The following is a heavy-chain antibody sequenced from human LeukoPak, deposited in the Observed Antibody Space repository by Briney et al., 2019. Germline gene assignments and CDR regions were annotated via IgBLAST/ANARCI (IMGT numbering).Heavy chain of an antibody. CDR1: GFTVSSNY. D-gene: IGHD5-24*01. Sequence: GGSLRLSCAASGFTVSSNYMSWVRQAPGKGLEWVSVIYSGGSTYYADSVKGRFTISRDNSKNTLYPQMNSLRAEDTAVYYCARDRPYKGFDYWGQGTLVTVSS. V-gene: IGHV3-53*01. CDR3: ARDRPYKGFDY. CDR2: IYSGGST. J-gene: IGHJ4*02.